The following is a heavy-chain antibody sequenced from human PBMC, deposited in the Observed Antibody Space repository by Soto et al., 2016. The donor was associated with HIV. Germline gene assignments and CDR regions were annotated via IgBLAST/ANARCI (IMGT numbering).Heavy chain of an antibody. J-gene: IGHJ5*02. CDR1: GFTFSSYA. D-gene: IGHD2-2*01. CDR2: ISGSGGST. V-gene: IGHV3-23*01. CDR3: AKDKVFVVVPAGWFDP. Sequence: EVQLLESGGGLVQPGGSLRLSCAASGFTFSSYAMSWVRQAPGKGLEWVSAISGSGGSTYYADSVKGRFTISRDNSKNTLYLQMNSLRAEDTAVYYCAKDKVFVVVPAGWFDPWGQGTLVTVSS.